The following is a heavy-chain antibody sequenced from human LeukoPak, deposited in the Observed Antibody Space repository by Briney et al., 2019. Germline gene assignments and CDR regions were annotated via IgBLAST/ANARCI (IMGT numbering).Heavy chain of an antibody. V-gene: IGHV3-21*01. CDR1: GFTFSSYS. J-gene: IGHJ6*02. CDR2: ISSSSSYI. CDR3: ARFYCSSTSCSTYYYYYGMDV. D-gene: IGHD2-2*01. Sequence: GGSLRLSCAASGFTFSSYSMNWVRQAPGKGLEWVSSISSSSSYIYYADSVKGRFTISRDNAKNSLYLQMNSLRAEDTAVYYCARFYCSSTSCSTYYYYYGMDVWGQGTTVTVSS.